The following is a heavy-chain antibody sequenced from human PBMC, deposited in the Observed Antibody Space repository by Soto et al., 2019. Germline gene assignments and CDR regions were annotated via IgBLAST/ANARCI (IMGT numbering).Heavy chain of an antibody. J-gene: IGHJ4*02. Sequence: QLVQSGAEVKKPGSSVKVSCTASGGTFDTYAFSWVRQAPGQGLEWMGGIIPIFATPSYAQKFQGRVTINADKSTSTAYIELTSLTSDDTAVYYGARGHLYESSDSGSENWGQGTLITVAS. V-gene: IGHV1-69*06. CDR2: IIPIFATP. CDR3: ARGHLYESSDSGSEN. D-gene: IGHD6-25*01. CDR1: GGTFDTYA.